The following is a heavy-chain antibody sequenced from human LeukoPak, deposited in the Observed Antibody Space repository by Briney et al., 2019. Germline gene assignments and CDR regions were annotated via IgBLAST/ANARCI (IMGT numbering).Heavy chain of an antibody. J-gene: IGHJ4*02. V-gene: IGHV4-38-2*02. CDR3: ASSGRSYPFDY. CDR1: GYSISSGYY. Sequence: SETLSLTCTVSGYSISSGYYWGWIRQPPGKGLEWIGSIYHSGSTNYNPSLKSRVTMSVDTSKNQFSLKLSSVTAADTAVYYCASSGRSYPFDYWGQGTLVTVSS. D-gene: IGHD1-26*01. CDR2: IYHSGST.